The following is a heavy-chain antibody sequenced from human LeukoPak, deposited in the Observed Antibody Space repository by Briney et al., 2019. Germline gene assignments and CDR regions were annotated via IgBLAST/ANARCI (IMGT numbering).Heavy chain of an antibody. J-gene: IGHJ6*02. CDR2: ISGSGGST. CDR1: GFTFSSYA. CDR3: ASYYYDSSGYYYSYYYGMDV. D-gene: IGHD3-22*01. V-gene: IGHV3-23*01. Sequence: GGSLRLSCAASGFTFSSYAMSWVRQAPGKGLEWVSAISGSGGSTYYADSVKGRFTISRDNSKNTLYLQMNSLRAEDTAGYYCASYYYDSSGYYYSYYYGMDVWGQGTTVTVSS.